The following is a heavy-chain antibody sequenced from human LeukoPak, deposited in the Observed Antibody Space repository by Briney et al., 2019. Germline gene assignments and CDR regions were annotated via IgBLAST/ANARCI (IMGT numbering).Heavy chain of an antibody. CDR3: ARAVRDRGVILPWFDP. D-gene: IGHD3-10*01. CDR2: IYYSGST. V-gene: IGHV4-61*05. J-gene: IGHJ5*02. Sequence: ASETLSLTCTVSGGSISSSSYYWGWIRQPPGKGLEWIGYIYYSGSTNYNPSLKSRVTISVDTSKNQFSLKLSSVIAADTAVYYCARAVRDRGVILPWFDPWGQGTLVTVSS. CDR1: GGSISSSSYY.